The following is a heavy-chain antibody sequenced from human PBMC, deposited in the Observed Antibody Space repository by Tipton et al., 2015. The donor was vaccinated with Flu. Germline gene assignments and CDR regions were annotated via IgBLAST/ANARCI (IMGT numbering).Heavy chain of an antibody. CDR1: GYGFASYW. CDR2: IYPSDFDV. Sequence: QSGPEVKKSGESLKISCQGSGYGFASYWIGWVRQMPGKGLEWMGIIYPSDFDVRYSPPFQGQVTISADKSISTVYLQWSSLKASDTAMYYCVRQDSNWFDYLQHWGQGTLVTVSPGIGTVSLCDGCDICGQGTMVTVSS. V-gene: IGHV5-51*01. D-gene: IGHD2/OR15-2a*01. CDR3: VRQDSNWFDYLQHWGQGTLVTVSPGIGTVSLCDGCDI. J-gene: IGHJ3*02.